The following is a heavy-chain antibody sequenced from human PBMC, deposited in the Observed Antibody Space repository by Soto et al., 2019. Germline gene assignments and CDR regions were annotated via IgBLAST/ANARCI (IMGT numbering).Heavy chain of an antibody. D-gene: IGHD2-8*01. CDR3: ARGGPYCTNGVCYTDAFDI. J-gene: IGHJ3*02. Sequence: QVQLQESGPGLVKPSQTLSLTCTVSGGSISSGGYYWSWIRQHPGKGLEWIGYIYYSGSTYYNPSLKSRLTRSVDTSKNQFSLKLSSVTAADTAVYYCARGGPYCTNGVCYTDAFDIWGQGTMVTVSS. V-gene: IGHV4-31*03. CDR2: IYYSGST. CDR1: GGSISSGGYY.